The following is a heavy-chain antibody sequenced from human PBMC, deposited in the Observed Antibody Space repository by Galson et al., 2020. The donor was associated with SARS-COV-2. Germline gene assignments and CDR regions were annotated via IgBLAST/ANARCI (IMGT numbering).Heavy chain of an antibody. CDR3: ARVINQGQWEPYDN. D-gene: IGHD1-26*01. CDR2: ISGDGTIT. V-gene: IGHV3-74*01. Sequence: PGGSLRLSCTAAGFTLSKYWMHWVRQTPREGLVWLSRISGDGTITTYADSVKGRFTTSRDNAMGTVSLHMNSLRVEDTAVYYCARVINQGQWEPYDNWGRGIRVTVSS. J-gene: IGHJ4*02. CDR1: GFTLSKYW.